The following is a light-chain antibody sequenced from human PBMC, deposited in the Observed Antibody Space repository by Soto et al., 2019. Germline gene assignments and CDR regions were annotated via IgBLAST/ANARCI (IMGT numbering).Light chain of an antibody. CDR3: CSYAGSFHQ. CDR1: NSDVGDYNF. V-gene: IGLV2-11*01. CDR2: DVT. Sequence: QSVLTQPRSVSGSPGQAVTISCTGTNSDVGDYNFVSWYQHHPGKAPKLMIYDVTKRPSGVPDRFSGSKSGNTASLTISGLQAEDEDDYYCCSYAGSFHQFGGGTKLTVL. J-gene: IGLJ3*02.